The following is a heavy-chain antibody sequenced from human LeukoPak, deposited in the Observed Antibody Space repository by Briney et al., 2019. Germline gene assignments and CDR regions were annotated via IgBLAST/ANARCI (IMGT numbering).Heavy chain of an antibody. Sequence: ASVKVSCKASGGTFSSYAISWVRQAPGQGLEWMGRIIPIFGTANYAQKFQGRVTITTDESTSTAYMELSSLRSEDTAVYYCARDVRLAVAGTLLPDYWGQGTLVTVSS. CDR1: GGTFSSYA. V-gene: IGHV1-69*05. CDR2: IIPIFGTA. CDR3: ARDVRLAVAGTLLPDY. J-gene: IGHJ4*02. D-gene: IGHD6-19*01.